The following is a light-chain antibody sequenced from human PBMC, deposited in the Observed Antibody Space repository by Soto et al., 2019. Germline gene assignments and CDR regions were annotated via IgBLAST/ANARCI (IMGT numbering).Light chain of an antibody. J-gene: IGKJ1*01. Sequence: DIQMTQPPSSLSESAGDRVTITCRASQGISTYLNWYQQKPGKAPELVIYAASTLQSGVPSRFSGSGSGTDLTLTISCLQSEDFETYYGQQYYSFPWTFGQGTKGDIK. CDR3: QQYYSFPWT. V-gene: IGKV1-39*01. CDR2: AAS. CDR1: QGISTY.